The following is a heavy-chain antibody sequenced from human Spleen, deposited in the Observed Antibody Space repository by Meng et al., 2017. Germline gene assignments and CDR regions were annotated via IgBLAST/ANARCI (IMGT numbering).Heavy chain of an antibody. V-gene: IGHV3-21*01. Sequence: GESLKISCAASGFTFSSYSMNWVRQAPGKGLEWVSSISSSSSYIYYADSVKGRFTISRDDSKNMLYLQMSSLRAEDTAVYYCASDITDYSNNANTAMVSSFYYYGMDVWGQGTTVTVSS. CDR3: ASDITDYSNNANTAMVSSFYYYGMDV. CDR2: ISSSSSYI. D-gene: IGHD4-11*01. CDR1: GFTFSSYS. J-gene: IGHJ6*02.